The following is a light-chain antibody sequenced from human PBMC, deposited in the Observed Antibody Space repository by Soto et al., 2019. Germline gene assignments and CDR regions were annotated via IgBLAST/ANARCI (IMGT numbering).Light chain of an antibody. CDR3: QQRSKWPIT. CDR2: DAS. Sequence: DIVLTQSPATLSLSPGERATLSCRASQSVSTYLAWYQQKPGQAPRLFIYDASNRATGIPARFSGSGSGTDFTITISSLEPEDFAVYYCQQRSKWPITFGQGTRLEIK. CDR1: QSVSTY. J-gene: IGKJ5*01. V-gene: IGKV3-11*01.